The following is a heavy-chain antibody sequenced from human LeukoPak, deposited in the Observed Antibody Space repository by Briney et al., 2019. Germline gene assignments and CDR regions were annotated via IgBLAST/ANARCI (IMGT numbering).Heavy chain of an antibody. CDR3: ASYHRGFDY. J-gene: IGHJ4*02. CDR1: GGSFSSYY. D-gene: IGHD1-14*01. CDR2: INHSGST. V-gene: IGHV4-34*01. Sequence: SETLSLTCAVYGGSFSSYYWSWIRQPPGKGLEWIGEINHSGSTNYNPSLKSRVTISVDTSKNQFSLKLSSVTAADTAVYYCASYHRGFDYWGQGTLVTVSS.